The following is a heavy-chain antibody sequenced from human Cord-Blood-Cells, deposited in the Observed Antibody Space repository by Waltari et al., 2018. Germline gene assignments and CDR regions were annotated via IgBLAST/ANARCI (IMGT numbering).Heavy chain of an antibody. J-gene: IGHJ5*02. CDR2: IIPIFGTA. CDR3: ARGGYSGYDQGWFDP. V-gene: IGHV1-69*01. CDR1: GGTFRRYA. D-gene: IGHD5-12*01. Sequence: QVQLVQSGAEVKKPGSSVKVSCKASGGTFRRYAISWIRQAPGQGLEWMGGIIPIFGTANYAQKFQGRVTITADESTSTAYMELSSLRSEDTAVYYCARGGYSGYDQGWFDPWGQGTLVTVSS.